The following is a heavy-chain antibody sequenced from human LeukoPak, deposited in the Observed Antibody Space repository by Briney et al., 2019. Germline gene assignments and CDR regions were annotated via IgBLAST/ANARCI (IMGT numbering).Heavy chain of an antibody. D-gene: IGHD2-2*01. CDR1: GFTFSSYG. J-gene: IGHJ3*02. CDR3: ARAYCSSTSCYEEPDAFDI. V-gene: IGHV3-30*02. CDR2: IRYDGSNK. Sequence: GGSLRLSCAASGFTFSSYGMHWVRQAPGKGLEWVAFIRYDGSNKYYADSVKGRFTISRDNSKNTLYLQMNSLRAEDTAVYYCARAYCSSTSCYEEPDAFDIWGQGTMVTVSS.